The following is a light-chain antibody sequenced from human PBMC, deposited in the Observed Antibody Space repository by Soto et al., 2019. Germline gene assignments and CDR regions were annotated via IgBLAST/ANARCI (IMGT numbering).Light chain of an antibody. J-gene: IGKJ2*01. V-gene: IGKV3-11*01. Sequence: EVVLTQSPATLSLSPGERATLSCRASQSVSSSLAWYQQKPGQAPRLLIYDASNRAPGIPTRFSGSGSGTDFTLSISSLEPEDFAVYYCQQRSNWPRTFGQGTKLEIK. CDR2: DAS. CDR1: QSVSSS. CDR3: QQRSNWPRT.